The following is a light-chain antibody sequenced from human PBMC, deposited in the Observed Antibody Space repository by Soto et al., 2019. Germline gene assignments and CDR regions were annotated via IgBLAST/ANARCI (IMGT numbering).Light chain of an antibody. V-gene: IGKV1-5*03. CDR3: LQHNSYPPT. J-gene: IGKJ5*01. CDR2: KTS. CDR1: QTINNW. Sequence: DVQMTQSPSPLSASVGDSVTITCRASQTINNWLAWYQQRPGKAPTFLIYKTSTLETGVPSRFSGSGSGTEFTLTISSLQPEDFATYYCLQHNSYPPTFGQGTRLEIK.